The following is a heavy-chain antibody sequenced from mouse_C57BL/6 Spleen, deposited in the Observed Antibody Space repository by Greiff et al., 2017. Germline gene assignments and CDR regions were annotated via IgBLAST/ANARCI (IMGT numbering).Heavy chain of an antibody. J-gene: IGHJ2*01. CDR3: ARSGAYYFDG. CDR1: GYTFTDYN. D-gene: IGHD3-1*01. V-gene: IGHV1-22*01. CDR2: IKPNNGGT. Sequence: VQLQQSGPELVKPGASVKMSCKASGYTFTDYNMHWVKQSHGKSLEWIGYIKPNNGGTGYNQKFKGKATLTVNKSSNTAYMKLSSLTSEDSAVYYCARSGAYYFDGWGQGTTLTVAS.